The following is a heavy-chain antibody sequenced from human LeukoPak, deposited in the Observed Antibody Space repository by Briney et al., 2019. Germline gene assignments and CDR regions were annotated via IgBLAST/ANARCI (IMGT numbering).Heavy chain of an antibody. V-gene: IGHV4-30-2*01. J-gene: IGHJ6*03. CDR3: ARDRDILYYYMDV. Sequence: PSETLSLTCAVSGGSISSGGYSWSWIRQPPGKGLEWIGEINHSGSTNYNPSLKSRVTISVDTSKNQFSLKLSSVTAADTAVYYCARDRDILYYYMDVWGKGTTVTVSS. D-gene: IGHD2-15*01. CDR2: INHSGST. CDR1: GGSISSGGYS.